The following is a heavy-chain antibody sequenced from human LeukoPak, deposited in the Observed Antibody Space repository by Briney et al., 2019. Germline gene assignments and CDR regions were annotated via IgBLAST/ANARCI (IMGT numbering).Heavy chain of an antibody. CDR2: IYYSGST. CDR1: GGSISSGGYY. D-gene: IGHD2-2*01. J-gene: IGHJ4*02. V-gene: IGHV4-31*03. CDR3: ARGSFVGSTSCDY. Sequence: TLSLTCTVSGGSISSGGYYWSWIRQHPGKGLEWIGYIYYSGSTYYNPSLKSRVTISVDTSKNQFSLKLSSVTAADTAVYYCARGSFVGSTSCDYWGQGTLVTVSS.